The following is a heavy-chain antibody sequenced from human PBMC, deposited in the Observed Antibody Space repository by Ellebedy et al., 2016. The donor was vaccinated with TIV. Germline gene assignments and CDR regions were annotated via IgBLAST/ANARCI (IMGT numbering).Heavy chain of an antibody. D-gene: IGHD1-26*01. CDR1: ESSFNGYA. CDR3: ARGSGSYKEYFQR. J-gene: IGHJ1*01. V-gene: IGHV3-30-3*01. Sequence: GESLKISCAASESSFNGYAMHWVRQAPGKGLEWVAVISYHGSDRYYADSVKGRFTISRDNSKNTLYLQMNSLRAEDTAVYYCARGSGSYKEYFQRWGPGTLVTVSS. CDR2: ISYHGSDR.